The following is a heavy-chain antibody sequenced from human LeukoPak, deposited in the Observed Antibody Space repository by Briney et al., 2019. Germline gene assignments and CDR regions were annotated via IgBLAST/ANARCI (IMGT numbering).Heavy chain of an antibody. CDR3: AREGTAGTNLNWFDP. CDR1: GGSISSGGCY. CDR2: IYYTGST. J-gene: IGHJ5*02. V-gene: IGHV4-31*03. D-gene: IGHD1-1*01. Sequence: SQTLSLTCTVSGGSISSGGCYWSWLRQHPGKGLEWIGYIYYTGSTYYNPSLKSRVTISVDTSKNQFSLKLSSVTAADTAVYYCAREGTAGTNLNWFDPWGQGTLVTVSS.